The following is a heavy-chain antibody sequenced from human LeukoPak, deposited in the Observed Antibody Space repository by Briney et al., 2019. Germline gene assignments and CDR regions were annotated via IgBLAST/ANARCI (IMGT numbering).Heavy chain of an antibody. CDR1: GGTFSSYA. J-gene: IGHJ4*02. Sequence: GASVKVSCKASGGTFSSYAISWVRQAPGQGLEWMGGILPIFGTTNYAQKFQARVTITADESTSTAYMEMSSLRSEDTAVYYCVGRLGYGESDYWGQGTLVIVSS. CDR3: VGRLGYGESDY. D-gene: IGHD4-17*01. CDR2: ILPIFGTT. V-gene: IGHV1-69*13.